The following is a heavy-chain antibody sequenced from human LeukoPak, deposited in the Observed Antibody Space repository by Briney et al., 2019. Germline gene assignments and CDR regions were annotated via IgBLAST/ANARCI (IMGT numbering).Heavy chain of an antibody. Sequence: GGSLRLSCAASGFIFSSYWMSWVRQAPGKGLEWVSYISSSSSSIYYADSVKGRFTISRDNAKNSLYLQMNSLRAEDTAVYYRARAENYFDYWGQGTLVTVSS. V-gene: IGHV3-48*01. CDR1: GFIFSSYW. J-gene: IGHJ4*02. CDR2: ISSSSSSI. CDR3: ARAENYFDY.